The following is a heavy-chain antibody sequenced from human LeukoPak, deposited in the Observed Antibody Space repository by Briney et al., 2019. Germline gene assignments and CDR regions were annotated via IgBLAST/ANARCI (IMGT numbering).Heavy chain of an antibody. CDR3: AREGPGVYCTNGVCYPYYYYYYGMDV. J-gene: IGHJ6*02. Sequence: GGSLRLSCAASGFTFSSYWMHWVRQAPGKGLVWVSRINSDGSSTSYADSVKGRFTISRDNAKNTLYLQMNSLRAEDTAVYYCAREGPGVYCTNGVCYPYYYYYYGMDVWGQGTTVTVSS. CDR1: GFTFSSYW. V-gene: IGHV3-74*01. CDR2: INSDGSST. D-gene: IGHD2-8*01.